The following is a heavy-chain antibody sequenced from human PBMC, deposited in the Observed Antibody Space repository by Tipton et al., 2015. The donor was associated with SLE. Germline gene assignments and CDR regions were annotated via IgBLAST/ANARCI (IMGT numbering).Heavy chain of an antibody. CDR2: IYYSGRT. V-gene: IGHV4-61*01. CDR1: GGSVGSCSYY. J-gene: IGHJ6*03. Sequence: TLSLTCTVSGGSVGSCSYYWSWIRQPPGKGLECIGYIYYSGRTNYNPSLKSRVTISVDTSKNQFSLKLSSVTAADTAVYYCARDLGEGYMDVWGKGTTVTVSS. D-gene: IGHD3-10*01. CDR3: ARDLGEGYMDV.